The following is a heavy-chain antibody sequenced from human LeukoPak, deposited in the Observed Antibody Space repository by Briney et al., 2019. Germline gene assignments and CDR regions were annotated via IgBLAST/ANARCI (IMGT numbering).Heavy chain of an antibody. V-gene: IGHV3-23*01. J-gene: IGHJ4*02. D-gene: IGHD3-3*01. CDR1: RFTFSTYA. CDR3: AKARDYDFWSGYSNYFDY. Sequence: GGSLRLSCGVSRFTFSTYAISWFSQPPGKGLQWVSGISGSGSSTYYADSVKGRFTISRDNSKNTLYLQMNSLRAEDTAVYYCAKARDYDFWSGYSNYFDYWGQGTLVTVSS. CDR2: ISGSGSST.